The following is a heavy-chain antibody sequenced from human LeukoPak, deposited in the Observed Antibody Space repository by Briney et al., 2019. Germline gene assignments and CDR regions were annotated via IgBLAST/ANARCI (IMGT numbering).Heavy chain of an antibody. Sequence: GESLKISCKGSGYSFTSYWIGWVRQMPGKGLECMGSIYPDDSDTRYSPSFQGQVTISADKSISTAYLQWSSLKASDTAMYYCARVGVTTVKDAFDIWGQGTMVTVSS. CDR1: GYSFTSYW. J-gene: IGHJ3*02. CDR2: IYPDDSDT. CDR3: ARVGVTTVKDAFDI. D-gene: IGHD4-17*01. V-gene: IGHV5-51*01.